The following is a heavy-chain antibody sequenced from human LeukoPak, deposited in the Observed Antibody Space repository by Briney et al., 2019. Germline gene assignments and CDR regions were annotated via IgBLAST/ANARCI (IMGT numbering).Heavy chain of an antibody. CDR1: GYTFTSYG. Sequence: GASVKVSCKASGYTFTSYGINWVRQAPGQGLEWMGWISAYNGDTNYAQKLQGRVTMTTDTSTSTAYMELSSLRSEDTAVYYCARELGYCSSTSCYKGWFDPWGQGTLVTVSS. CDR2: ISAYNGDT. CDR3: ARELGYCSSTSCYKGWFDP. D-gene: IGHD2-2*02. V-gene: IGHV1-18*01. J-gene: IGHJ5*02.